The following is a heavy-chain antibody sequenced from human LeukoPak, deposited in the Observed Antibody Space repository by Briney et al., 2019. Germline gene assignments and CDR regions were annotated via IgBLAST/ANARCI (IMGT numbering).Heavy chain of an antibody. CDR2: IRYDGSNK. V-gene: IGHV3-30*02. D-gene: IGHD1-26*01. CDR3: ARDPYSGTYGNTYYYYMDV. Sequence: GGSLRLSCAASGFTFSNYGMHWVRQAPGKGLEWVAFIRYDGSNKYYPDSVKGRFTISRDNSKNTLYLQMNSLRVEDTAVYYCARDPYSGTYGNTYYYYMDVWGKGTTVTISS. CDR1: GFTFSNYG. J-gene: IGHJ6*03.